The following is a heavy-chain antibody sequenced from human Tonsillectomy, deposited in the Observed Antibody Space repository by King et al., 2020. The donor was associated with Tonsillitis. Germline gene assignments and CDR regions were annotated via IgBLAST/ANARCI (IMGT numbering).Heavy chain of an antibody. V-gene: IGHV3-30-3*01. D-gene: IGHD7-27*01. CDR1: GFTFSRYV. CDR2: ISFDGSNK. J-gene: IGHJ4*02. Sequence: VQLVESGGGVVQPGRSLRLSCAASGFTFSRYVMNWVRQAPGKGLEWVAVISFDGSNKYYPDSVRGRFTISRDNSKNTLYLQMHSLRAEDTAVYYCARDGPELTGYYYFDYWGQGTLVTVSS. CDR3: ARDGPELTGYYYFDY.